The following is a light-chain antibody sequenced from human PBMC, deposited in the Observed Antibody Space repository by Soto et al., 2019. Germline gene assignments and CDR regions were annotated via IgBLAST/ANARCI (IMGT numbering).Light chain of an antibody. Sequence: QSALTQPASVSGSPGQSITISCTGGISDVGHYDYVSWYQHHPGNAPKLMIYEVSNRPSGVSNRFSASKSGNMASLTISGLQAEDEAHYYCSSYTTSATWVFGGGTKLTVL. V-gene: IGLV2-14*01. CDR3: SSYTTSATWV. CDR1: ISDVGHYDY. J-gene: IGLJ3*02. CDR2: EVS.